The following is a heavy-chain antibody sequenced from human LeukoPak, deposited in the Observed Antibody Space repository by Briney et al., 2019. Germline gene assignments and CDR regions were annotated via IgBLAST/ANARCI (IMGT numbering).Heavy chain of an antibody. J-gene: IGHJ4*02. CDR3: AKLTTS. CDR2: IYTDGNT. D-gene: IGHD4-11*01. CDR1: GFTVNSNY. Sequence: GGSLRLSCAASGFTVNSNYISWVRQAPGKGLEWVSVIYTDGNTYNADSAKGRFTISRDNPKNTLSLQMSSLRADDTAVYYCAKLTTSWGQGTLVTVSS. V-gene: IGHV3-53*01.